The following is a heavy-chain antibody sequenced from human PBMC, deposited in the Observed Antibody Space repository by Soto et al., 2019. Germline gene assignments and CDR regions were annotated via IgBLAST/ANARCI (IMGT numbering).Heavy chain of an antibody. J-gene: IGHJ4*02. Sequence: SETLSLTCAVYGGSFSGYYWSWIRQPPGKGLEWIGEINHSGSTNYNPSLKSRVTISVDTSKNQFSLKLSSVTAADTAVYYCARGGGPTTVVTRPRPYFDYWGQGTLVTVSS. CDR1: GGSFSGYY. D-gene: IGHD4-17*01. CDR2: INHSGST. V-gene: IGHV4-34*01. CDR3: ARGGGPTTVVTRPRPYFDY.